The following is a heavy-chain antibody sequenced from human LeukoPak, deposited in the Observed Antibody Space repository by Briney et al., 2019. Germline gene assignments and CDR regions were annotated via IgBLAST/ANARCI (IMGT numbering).Heavy chain of an antibody. CDR2: INHSGST. V-gene: IGHV4-39*07. D-gene: IGHD6-19*01. CDR1: GGSISGSSYY. J-gene: IGHJ6*02. Sequence: SETLSLTCTVSGGSISGSSYYWSWIRQPPGTGLEWIGEINHSGSTNYNPSLKSRVTISVDTSKNQFSLKLSSVTAADTAVYYCARGEGSGWPYYYYYYGMDVWGQGTTVTVSS. CDR3: ARGEGSGWPYYYYYYGMDV.